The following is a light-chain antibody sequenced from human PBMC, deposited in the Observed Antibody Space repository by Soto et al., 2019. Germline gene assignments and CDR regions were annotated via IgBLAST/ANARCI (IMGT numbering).Light chain of an antibody. Sequence: QSVLTQPPSASGTPGQRVTISCSGSSSNIGTNYVYWYKQLPGTAPKLLIYCNDQRPSGVPDRLSGSKPGTSASLAISGLRSEDEADYYCATRDNSLSRWVFGGGTKSPS. CDR1: SSNIGTNY. V-gene: IGLV1-47*02. CDR2: CND. CDR3: ATRDNSLSRWV. J-gene: IGLJ3*02.